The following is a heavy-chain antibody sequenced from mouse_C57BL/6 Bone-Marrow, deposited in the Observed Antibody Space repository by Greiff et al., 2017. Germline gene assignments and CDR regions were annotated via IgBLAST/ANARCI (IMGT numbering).Heavy chain of an antibody. CDR3: TSLYYGYVTWFAY. D-gene: IGHD2-2*01. J-gene: IGHJ3*01. V-gene: IGHV5-9-1*02. CDR1: GFTFSSYA. CDR2: ISSGGDYL. Sequence: EVQRVESGEGLVKPGGSLKLSCAASGFTFSSYAMSWVRQTPEKRLEWVAYISSGGDYLYYADPVKGRFTLSRDNARNTLYLQMSSLKSEGTAMYYCTSLYYGYVTWFAYWGQGTLVTVSA.